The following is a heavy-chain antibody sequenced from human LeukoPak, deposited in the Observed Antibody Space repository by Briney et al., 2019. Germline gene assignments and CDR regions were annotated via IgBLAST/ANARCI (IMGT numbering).Heavy chain of an antibody. CDR2: INHSGST. J-gene: IGHJ5*02. CDR3: ARDRDIVVDRGWFDL. D-gene: IGHD2-15*01. CDR1: GVSFSTYY. V-gene: IGHV4-34*01. Sequence: SETLSLTCAVYGVSFSTYYWSWLRQPPGKGLEWFGEINHSGSTNYNPSLKSRVTISVDTSKNQFSLKLSSVTAADTAVYYCARDRDIVVDRGWFDLWGQGTLVTVSS.